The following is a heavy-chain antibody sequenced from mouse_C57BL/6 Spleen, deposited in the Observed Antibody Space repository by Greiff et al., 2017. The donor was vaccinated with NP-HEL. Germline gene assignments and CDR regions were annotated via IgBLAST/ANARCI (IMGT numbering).Heavy chain of an antibody. J-gene: IGHJ3*01. CDR3: AKSGGLYPWFAY. CDR1: GFSLTSYG. D-gene: IGHD3-1*01. V-gene: IGHV2-4*01. Sequence: QVQLKESGPGLVQPSQSLSITCTVSGFSLTSYGVHWVRQPPGKGLEWLGVIWSGGSTDYNAAFISRLSISKDNSKSQVFFKMNSLQADDTAIYYCAKSGGLYPWFAYWGQGTLVTVSA. CDR2: IWSGGST.